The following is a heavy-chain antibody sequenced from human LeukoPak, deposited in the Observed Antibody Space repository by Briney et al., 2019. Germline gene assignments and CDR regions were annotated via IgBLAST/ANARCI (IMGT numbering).Heavy chain of an antibody. J-gene: IGHJ6*02. CDR1: GGSFSGYY. V-gene: IGHV4-34*01. D-gene: IGHD3-9*01. CDR2: INHSGST. Sequence: SETLSLTCAVYGGSFSGYYWSWIRQPPGKGLEWIGEINHSGSTNYNPSLKSRVTISVDTSKNQFSLKLSSVTAADTAVYYCASGLRIPRRQEKSSLVLYYYYGMDVWGQGTTVTVSS. CDR3: ASGLRIPRRQEKSSLVLYYYYGMDV.